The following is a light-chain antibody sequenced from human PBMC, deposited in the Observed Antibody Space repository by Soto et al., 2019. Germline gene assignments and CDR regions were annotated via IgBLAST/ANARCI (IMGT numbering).Light chain of an antibody. Sequence: DIQITQSPSTLSASVGDRVTITCRASQSISSWLSCNQQKPGKAPKLLIYDASSLESGVPSRFSGSGSGTEFTLTISSLQPDDFATYYCQQYYTYWHMFGQGTKVDIK. CDR3: QQYYTYWHM. V-gene: IGKV1-5*01. CDR2: DAS. CDR1: QSISSW. J-gene: IGKJ1*01.